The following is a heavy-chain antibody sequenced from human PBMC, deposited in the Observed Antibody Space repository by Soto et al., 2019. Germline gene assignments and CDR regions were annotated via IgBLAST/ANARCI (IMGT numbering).Heavy chain of an antibody. Sequence: QVHLVQSGAEVKNPGASVKVSCKGSGYDFTTYGITWVRQAPGQGLEWMAWISAHNGNTNYAPKLQGRVTVTRDTSTRTAYIELRSLRSDDPAVYYCARGRHGDYWGQGAMVTVSS. J-gene: IGHJ4*02. CDR2: ISAHNGNT. CDR3: ARGRHGDY. CDR1: GYDFTTYG. V-gene: IGHV1-18*01.